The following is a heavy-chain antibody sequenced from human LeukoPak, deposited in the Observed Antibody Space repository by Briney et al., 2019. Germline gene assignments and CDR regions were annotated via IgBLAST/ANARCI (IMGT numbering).Heavy chain of an antibody. V-gene: IGHV4-59*01. CDR2: IYYSGST. D-gene: IGHD2-2*01. Sequence: SETLSLTCTVSGGSISSYYWSWIRQPPGKGLEWIGYIYYSGSTNYNPSLKSRVTISVDTSKNQFSLKLSSVTAADTAVYYCARGILGCSSTSCSNWFDPWGQGILVTVSS. CDR3: ARGILGCSSTSCSNWFDP. CDR1: GGSISSYY. J-gene: IGHJ5*02.